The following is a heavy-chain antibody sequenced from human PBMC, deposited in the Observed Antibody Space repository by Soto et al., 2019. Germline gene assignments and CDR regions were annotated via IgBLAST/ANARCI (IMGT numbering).Heavy chain of an antibody. CDR2: IYYSGST. CDR1: GGSISSYY. CDR3: ASADSSGYFAPFDY. J-gene: IGHJ4*02. V-gene: IGHV4-59*01. D-gene: IGHD3-22*01. Sequence: PSETLSLTCTVSGGSISSYYWSWIRQPPGKGLEWIGYIYYSGSTDYNPSLKSRVTISVDTSKNQFSLKLSSVTAADTAVYYCASADSSGYFAPFDYWGQGTLVTVPQ.